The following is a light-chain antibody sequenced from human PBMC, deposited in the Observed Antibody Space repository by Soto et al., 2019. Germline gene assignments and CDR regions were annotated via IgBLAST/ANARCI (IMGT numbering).Light chain of an antibody. Sequence: EIVMTQSPATLSVSPGERATLSCRASQSVSSNLAWYQQKPGQAPRLLIYGASTGATGIPARVCGSGSGTEFTLTISSLQSEDFAVYYCQQYNNWRSFVQGTRLEIK. CDR3: QQYNNWRS. V-gene: IGKV3-15*01. CDR1: QSVSSN. J-gene: IGKJ5*01. CDR2: GAS.